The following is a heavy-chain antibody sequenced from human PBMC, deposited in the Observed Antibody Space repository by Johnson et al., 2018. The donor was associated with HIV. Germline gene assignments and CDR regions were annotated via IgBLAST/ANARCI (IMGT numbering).Heavy chain of an antibody. Sequence: QMLLVESGGGVVQPGRSLRLSCAASGFTFSSYAMHWVRQAPGQGLEWVAVISYDGSNKYYADSAKVRFTISRDNSKNTLYLQMTSPRAEDTAVYYCASFAAAGDAFDIWGQGTMVTVSS. J-gene: IGHJ3*02. V-gene: IGHV3-30-3*01. CDR3: ASFAAAGDAFDI. CDR1: GFTFSSYA. D-gene: IGHD6-13*01. CDR2: ISYDGSNK.